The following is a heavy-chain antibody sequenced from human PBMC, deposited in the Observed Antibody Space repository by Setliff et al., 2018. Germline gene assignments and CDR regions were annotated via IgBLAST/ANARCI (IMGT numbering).Heavy chain of an antibody. V-gene: IGHV1-69*05. CDR3: AREDCSSTSCYVK. Sequence: SVKVSCKASGGTFSSYAISWVRQAPGQGLEWMGGIIPIFGTANYAQEFQGRVTITTDESTSTAYMELSSLRSEDTAVYYCAREDCSSTSCYVKWGQRTLVTVSS. J-gene: IGHJ4*02. CDR2: IIPIFGTA. CDR1: GGTFSSYA. D-gene: IGHD2-2*01.